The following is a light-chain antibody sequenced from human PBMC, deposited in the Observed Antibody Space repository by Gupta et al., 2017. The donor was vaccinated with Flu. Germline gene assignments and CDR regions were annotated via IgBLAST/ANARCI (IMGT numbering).Light chain of an antibody. V-gene: IGLV2-11*01. J-gene: IGLJ3*02. CDR1: SSDVGGDNY. CDR2: DVS. CDR3: CSSASSYAV. Sequence: QSVGTSGTGTSSDVGGDNYVYCYQHHPGNAPQLIIYDVSQRASGARDLFAAYNAGNAASLTIAGLQAEDEDDYYCCSSASSYAVFGGGTKLTVL.